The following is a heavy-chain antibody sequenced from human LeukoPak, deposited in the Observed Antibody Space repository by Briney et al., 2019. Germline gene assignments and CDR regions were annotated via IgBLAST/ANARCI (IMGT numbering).Heavy chain of an antibody. CDR1: GYTFTSYY. D-gene: IGHD3-22*01. J-gene: IGHJ3*02. V-gene: IGHV1-46*01. Sequence: ASEKVSCKASGYTFTSYYMHWVRQAPGQGLEWMGIINPSGGSTSYAQKFQGRVTMTRDTSTSTVYMELSSLRSEDTAVYYCARATNYYDSSGYWSRADAFDIWGQGTMVTVSS. CDR2: INPSGGST. CDR3: ARATNYYDSSGYWSRADAFDI.